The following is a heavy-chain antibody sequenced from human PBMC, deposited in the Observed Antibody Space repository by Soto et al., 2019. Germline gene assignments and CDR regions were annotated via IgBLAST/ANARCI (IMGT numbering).Heavy chain of an antibody. CDR3: AKYRRTEAEGFTLDY. CDR1: CDSINNYY. D-gene: IGHD6-13*01. CDR2: IYYTGST. J-gene: IGHJ4*02. V-gene: IGHV4-59*01. Sequence: SSETLSLTCTVSCDSINNYYWSWIRQPPGKRLEWIGYIYYTGSTTYNPSLESRVTMSVDTSKNQFSLELSSVNAADTAVYYCAKYRRTEAEGFTLDYWGRGTLVTVSS.